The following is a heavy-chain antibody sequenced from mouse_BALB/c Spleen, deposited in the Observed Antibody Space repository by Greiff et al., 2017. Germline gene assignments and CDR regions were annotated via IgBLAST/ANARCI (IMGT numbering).Heavy chain of an antibody. CDR1: GFTFTDYY. V-gene: IGHV7-3*02. CDR3: ARDRATVVATDAMDY. Sequence: EVKLEESGGGLVQPGGSLRFSCATSGFTFTDYYMSWVRQPPGKALEWLGFIRNKANGSTTEYSASVKGRFTISRDNSQSILYLQMNTLRAEDSATYYCARDRATVVATDAMDYWGQGTSVTVSS. D-gene: IGHD1-1*01. CDR2: IRNKANGSTT. J-gene: IGHJ4*01.